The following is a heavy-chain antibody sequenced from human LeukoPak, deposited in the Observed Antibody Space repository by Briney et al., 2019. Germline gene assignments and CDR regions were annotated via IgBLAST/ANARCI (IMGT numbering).Heavy chain of an antibody. V-gene: IGHV1-18*01. Sequence: GASVKVSCKASGYTFTSYGISWVRQAPGQGLEWMGWINTYSADAKYSQKLQDRVTITRDTSASTAYMELSSLRSEDTAVYYCAIAYCGGDCYSYYYYGMDVWGQGTTVTVSS. D-gene: IGHD2-21*02. CDR3: AIAYCGGDCYSYYYYGMDV. CDR1: GYTFTSYG. CDR2: INTYSADA. J-gene: IGHJ6*02.